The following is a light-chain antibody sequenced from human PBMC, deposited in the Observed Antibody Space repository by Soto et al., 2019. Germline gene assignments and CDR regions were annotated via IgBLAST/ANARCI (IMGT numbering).Light chain of an antibody. J-gene: IGKJ1*01. CDR3: QQYGDSPVT. Sequence: EIVLTQSPGTLSMSPGERATLSCRASQSVSSSYLACYQQKAGQAPRLLIYGASSRATGIPDRFSGSGSGTDFTLTISRLVPEDFAVYYCQQYGDSPVTFGQGTKVDIK. CDR1: QSVSSSY. V-gene: IGKV3-20*01. CDR2: GAS.